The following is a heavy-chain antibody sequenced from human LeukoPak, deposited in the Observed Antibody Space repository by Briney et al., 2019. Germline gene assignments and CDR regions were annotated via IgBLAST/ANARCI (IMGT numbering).Heavy chain of an antibody. CDR1: GGTFSSYA. CDR2: IIPIFGTA. CDR3: ARGGGYRGDAFDI. Sequence: SVKVSCEASGGTFSSYAISWVRQAPGQGLEWMGGIIPIFGTANYAQKFQGRVTITADESTSTAYMELSSLRSEDTAVYYCARGGGYRGDAFDIWGQGTMVTVSS. V-gene: IGHV1-69*13. J-gene: IGHJ3*02. D-gene: IGHD5-24*01.